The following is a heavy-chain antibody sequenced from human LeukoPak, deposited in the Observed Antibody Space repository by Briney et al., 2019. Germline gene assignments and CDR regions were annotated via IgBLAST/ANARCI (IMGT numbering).Heavy chain of an antibody. Sequence: PGGSLRLSCAASGFIVSSDYMSWVRQSPGKGLEWVSVIYSGDRTYYADSVKGRFTISSDSSKNTMYLQMNSLRADDTAVYYCARGLAVAGTGDAFDIWGQGTMVTVSS. CDR1: GFIVSSDY. CDR2: IYSGDRT. V-gene: IGHV3-66*01. CDR3: ARGLAVAGTGDAFDI. D-gene: IGHD6-19*01. J-gene: IGHJ3*02.